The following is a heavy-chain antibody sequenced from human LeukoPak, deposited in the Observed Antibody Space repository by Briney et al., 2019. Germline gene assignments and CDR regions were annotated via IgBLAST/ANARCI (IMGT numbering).Heavy chain of an antibody. CDR1: GFTFSSYA. CDR2: ISYDGSNK. V-gene: IGHV3-30*04. D-gene: IGHD6-19*01. J-gene: IGHJ4*02. CDR3: ARDLKQFGGWLDY. Sequence: GRSLRLSCAASGFTFSSYAMHWVRQAPGKGLEWVAVISYDGSNKYYADSVKGRFTISRDNSKNTLYLQMNSLRAEDTAVYYCARDLKQFGGWLDYWGQGTLVTVSS.